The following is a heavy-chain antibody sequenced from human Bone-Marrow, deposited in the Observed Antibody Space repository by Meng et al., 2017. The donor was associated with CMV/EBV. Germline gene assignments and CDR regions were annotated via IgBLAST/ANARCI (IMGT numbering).Heavy chain of an antibody. CDR1: GFTFSSYG. Sequence: GESLKISCAASGFTFSSYGMHWVRQAPGKGLEWVAVIWYDGSNKYYADSVKGRFTISREYSKNTLYLQMNSLRADDTAVYYCAKTHATYYYDSSAASQFDYWGQGTRVTVSS. V-gene: IGHV3-33*06. CDR2: IWYDGSNK. CDR3: AKTHATYYYDSSAASQFDY. D-gene: IGHD3-22*01. J-gene: IGHJ4*02.